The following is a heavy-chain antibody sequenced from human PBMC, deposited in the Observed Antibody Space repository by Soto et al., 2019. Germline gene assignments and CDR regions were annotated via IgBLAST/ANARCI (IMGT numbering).Heavy chain of an antibody. CDR1: GGTFSSYA. V-gene: IGHV1-69*13. J-gene: IGHJ5*02. CDR2: IIPIFGTA. Sequence: GASVKVSCKASGGTFSSYAISWVRQAPGQGLEWMGGIIPIFGTANYARKFQGRVTITADESTSTAYMELSSLRSEDTAVYYCAREEPYDSSGYTDNWFDPWGQGTLVTVSS. CDR3: AREEPYDSSGYTDNWFDP. D-gene: IGHD3-22*01.